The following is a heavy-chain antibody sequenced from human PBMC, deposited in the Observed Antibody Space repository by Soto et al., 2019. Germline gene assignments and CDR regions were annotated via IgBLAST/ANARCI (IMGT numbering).Heavy chain of an antibody. Sequence: GGSLRLSCAASGFTFSSYSMSWVRQAPGKGLEWVSGFRTSGDGGTTYYADPVKGRFTVSRDNSKNMLFLQMNSLRAEDTAIYYCAKKVNSGPGSQYFDYWGQGTLVTVSS. CDR2: FRTSGDGGTT. D-gene: IGHD3-10*01. J-gene: IGHJ4*02. CDR1: GFTFSSYS. V-gene: IGHV3-23*01. CDR3: AKKVNSGPGSQYFDY.